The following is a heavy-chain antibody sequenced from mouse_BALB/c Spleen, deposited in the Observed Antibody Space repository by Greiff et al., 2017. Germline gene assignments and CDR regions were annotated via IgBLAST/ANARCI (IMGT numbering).Heavy chain of an antibody. J-gene: IGHJ1*01. V-gene: IGHV1S56*01. CDR3: ARGGGSSYDSYFDV. Sequence: VQLQQSGPELVKPGALVKISCKASGYTFTSYDINWVKQRPGQGLEWIGWIYPGAGSTKYNEEFKGKATLTADTSSSTAYMQLSSLTSENSAVYFRARGGGSSYDSYFDVWGAGTTVTVSS. CDR2: IYPGAGST. D-gene: IGHD1-1*01. CDR1: GYTFTSYD.